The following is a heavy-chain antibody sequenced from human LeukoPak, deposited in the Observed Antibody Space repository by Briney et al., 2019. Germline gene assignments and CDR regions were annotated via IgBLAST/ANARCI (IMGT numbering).Heavy chain of an antibody. J-gene: IGHJ1*01. CDR1: GGSFSGYY. Sequence: SETLSLTCAVYGGSFSGYYWSWIRQPAGKGLEWIGRISSSGSTNYNPSLKSRVTISVDTSKNQFSLKLSSVTAADTAVYYCARLKYYYDSSGYRAEYFQHWGQGTLVTVSS. V-gene: IGHV4-59*10. CDR2: ISSSGST. CDR3: ARLKYYYDSSGYRAEYFQH. D-gene: IGHD3-22*01.